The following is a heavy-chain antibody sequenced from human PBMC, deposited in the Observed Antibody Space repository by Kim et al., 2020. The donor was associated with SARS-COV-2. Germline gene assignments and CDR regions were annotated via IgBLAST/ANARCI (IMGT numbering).Heavy chain of an antibody. J-gene: IGHJ4*02. V-gene: IGHV1-46*01. CDR2: INPSGGST. D-gene: IGHD3-10*01. CDR3: ARDRLGAPTLPAGGTRITMVRGVIAYFDC. CDR1: GYSFTSHY. Sequence: ASVKVSCKASGYSFTSHYMHWVRQAPGQGLEWMGIINPSGGSTSYAQKFQGRVTMTRDTSTSTVYMELSSLRSEDTAVYYCARDRLGAPTLPAGGTRITMVRGVIAYFDCWGQGTLVTVSS.